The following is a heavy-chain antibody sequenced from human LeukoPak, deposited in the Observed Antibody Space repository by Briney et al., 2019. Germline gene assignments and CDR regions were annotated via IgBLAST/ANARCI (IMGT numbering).Heavy chain of an antibody. Sequence: PGGSLRLSCVASGFTFSNYWMTWVRQAPGKGLEWVANIKEDESEKYYVESVKGRFTISRDNAKNSLSLQLNSLSAEDTALYYCARSRSGYYADYWGQGTLVTVSS. CDR3: ARSRSGYYADY. J-gene: IGHJ4*02. CDR1: GFTFSNYW. V-gene: IGHV3-7*01. CDR2: IKEDESEK. D-gene: IGHD5-12*01.